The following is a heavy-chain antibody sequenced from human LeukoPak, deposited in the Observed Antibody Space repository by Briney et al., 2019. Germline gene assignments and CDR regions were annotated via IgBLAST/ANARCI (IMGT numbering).Heavy chain of an antibody. CDR2: ISSSSSYI. CDR1: GFTFSSYS. Sequence: GGSLRLSCAASGFTFSSYSMNWVRQAPGKGLEWVSSISSSSSYIYYADSVKGRFTISRDNAKNSLYLQMNSLRAEDTAVYYCARDSNYYGSGSYYIESFDYWGQGTLVTASS. J-gene: IGHJ4*02. CDR3: ARDSNYYGSGSYYIESFDY. V-gene: IGHV3-21*01. D-gene: IGHD3-10*01.